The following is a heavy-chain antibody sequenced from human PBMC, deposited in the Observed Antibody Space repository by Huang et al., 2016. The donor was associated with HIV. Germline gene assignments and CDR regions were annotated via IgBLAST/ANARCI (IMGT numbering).Heavy chain of an antibody. CDR2: IRQDESEK. D-gene: IGHD7-27*01. V-gene: IGHV3-7*01. CDR1: GFTFSADW. CDR3: ATGLGSFDY. Sequence: EVQLVESGGGLVQPGGSLSLSCAASGFTFSADWMSWVRQAPGKGLEWVANIRQDESEKYYVDSVKGRFTISRDNAKNSLYLQMNSLRAEDTAVYYCATGLGSFDYWGQGSLVTVSS. J-gene: IGHJ4*02.